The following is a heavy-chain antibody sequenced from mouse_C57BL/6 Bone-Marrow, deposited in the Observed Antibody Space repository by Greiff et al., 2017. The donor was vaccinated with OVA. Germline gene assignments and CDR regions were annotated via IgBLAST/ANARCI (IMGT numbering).Heavy chain of an antibody. Sequence: EVKLMESGGGLVKPGGSLKLSCAASGFTFSDYGMHWVRQAPEKGLEWVAYISSGSSTIYYADTVKGRFTISRDNAKNTLCLQMTSLRSEDTAMYYCASGLLRYYFDYWGQGTTLTVSS. D-gene: IGHD3-1*01. CDR2: ISSGSSTI. V-gene: IGHV5-17*01. J-gene: IGHJ2*01. CDR1: GFTFSDYG. CDR3: ASGLLRYYFDY.